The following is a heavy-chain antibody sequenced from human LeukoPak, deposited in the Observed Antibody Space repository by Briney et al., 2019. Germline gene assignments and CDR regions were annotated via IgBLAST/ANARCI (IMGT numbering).Heavy chain of an antibody. Sequence: ASVKVSCKASGYTFNGYYKHWVRQAPGQGLEWMGWINPNSGGTNYAQKFQGRVTMTRDTSISTAYMELSRLRSDDTAVYYCARDRGRVWYSSSWYDYWGQGTLVTVSS. CDR3: ARDRGRVWYSSSWYDY. J-gene: IGHJ4*02. CDR1: GYTFNGYY. D-gene: IGHD6-13*01. CDR2: INPNSGGT. V-gene: IGHV1-2*02.